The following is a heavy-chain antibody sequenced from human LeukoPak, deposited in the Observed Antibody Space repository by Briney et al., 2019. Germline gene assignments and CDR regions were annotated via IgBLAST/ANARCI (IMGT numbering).Heavy chain of an antibody. J-gene: IGHJ4*02. Sequence: GGSLRLSCAASGFTFSSYGMHWVRQAPGKGLEWVAFIRYDGSKKYYADSVKGLFTISRDNSKNTLYLQMNSLRAEDTVVYYCAKGGYSYDSSGHNYFDYWGQGTLVTVSS. CDR2: IRYDGSKK. V-gene: IGHV3-30*02. CDR3: AKGGYSYDSSGHNYFDY. CDR1: GFTFSSYG. D-gene: IGHD3-22*01.